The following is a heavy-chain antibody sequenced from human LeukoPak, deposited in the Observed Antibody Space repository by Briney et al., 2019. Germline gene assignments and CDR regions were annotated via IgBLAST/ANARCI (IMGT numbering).Heavy chain of an antibody. V-gene: IGHV4-39*07. CDR3: ARVKDYDKKLDY. CDR1: GGSISSSSYY. Sequence: SETLSLTCTVSGGSISSSSYYWGWIRQPPGKGLEWIGSIYYSGSTYYNPSLKSRVTISVDTSKNQFSLKLSSVTAADTAVYYCARVKDYDKKLDYWGQGTLVTVSS. CDR2: IYYSGST. J-gene: IGHJ4*02. D-gene: IGHD3-9*01.